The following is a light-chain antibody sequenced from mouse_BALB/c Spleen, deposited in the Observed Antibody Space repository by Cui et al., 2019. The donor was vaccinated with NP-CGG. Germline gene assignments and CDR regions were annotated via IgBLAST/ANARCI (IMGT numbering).Light chain of an antibody. Sequence: QAVVTQVSALTTSPGKTVTLTCRSCTGAVTTSNYANWVQEKPDHLFTGLIGGTNNRVPGVPARFSGSLIGDKAALTITGAQTEDEAIYFCALWYSNHWVFGGGTKLTVL. V-gene: IGLV1*01. CDR1: TGAVTTSNY. CDR2: GTN. CDR3: ALWYSNHWV. J-gene: IGLJ1*01.